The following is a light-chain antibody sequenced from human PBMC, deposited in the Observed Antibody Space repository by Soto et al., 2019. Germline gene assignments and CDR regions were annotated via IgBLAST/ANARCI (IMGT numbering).Light chain of an antibody. J-gene: IGKJ2*01. CDR2: KAS. CDR1: QSISSW. Sequence: DIPMTQSPSTLSASVGDRVTITCRASQSISSWLAWYQQTPGKAPKLLIYKASSLESGVPSRFSGSGSGTEFTLTISTLQPDDFATYYCQQYSSYAYTFGQGTKLEIK. CDR3: QQYSSYAYT. V-gene: IGKV1-5*03.